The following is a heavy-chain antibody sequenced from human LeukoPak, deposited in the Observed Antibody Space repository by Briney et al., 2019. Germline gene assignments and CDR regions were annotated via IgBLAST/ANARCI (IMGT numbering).Heavy chain of an antibody. CDR2: IYYSGST. CDR3: ARRRQRSYQSAAPDFDY. D-gene: IGHD3-16*02. CDR1: GGSISSYY. V-gene: IGHV4-59*01. Sequence: MPSETLSLTCTVSGGSISSYYWSWIRQPPGKGLEWIGYIYYSGSTNYNPSLKSRVTISVDTSKNQFSLKLSSVTAADTAVYYCARRRQRSYQSAAPDFDYWGQGTLVTVSS. J-gene: IGHJ4*02.